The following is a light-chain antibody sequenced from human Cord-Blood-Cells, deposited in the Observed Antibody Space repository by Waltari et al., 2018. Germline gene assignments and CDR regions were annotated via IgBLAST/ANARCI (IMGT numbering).Light chain of an antibody. Sequence: EIVMTQSPATLSVYPGARATLSCRASKSVSSNLAWYQQKPGQAPRLLIYVASTRATGIPARFSGSWSGTEFTLTISSLQSEDFAVYYCQQYNNWPWTFGQGTKVEI. CDR2: VAS. V-gene: IGKV3-15*01. CDR3: QQYNNWPWT. J-gene: IGKJ1*01. CDR1: KSVSSN.